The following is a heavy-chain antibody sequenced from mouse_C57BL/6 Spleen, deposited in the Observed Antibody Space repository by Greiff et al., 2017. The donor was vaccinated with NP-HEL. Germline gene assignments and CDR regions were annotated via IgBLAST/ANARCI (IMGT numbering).Heavy chain of an antibody. J-gene: IGHJ1*03. Sequence: VQLQQSGPELVKPGASVKISCKASGYAFSSSWMNWVKQRPGKGLEWIGRIYPGDGDTNYNGKFKGKATLTADKSSSTAYMQLSSLTSEDSAVYFCNYDYEDWYFDVWGTGTTVTVSS. CDR1: GYAFSSSW. CDR2: IYPGDGDT. D-gene: IGHD2-4*01. V-gene: IGHV1-82*01. CDR3: NYDYEDWYFDV.